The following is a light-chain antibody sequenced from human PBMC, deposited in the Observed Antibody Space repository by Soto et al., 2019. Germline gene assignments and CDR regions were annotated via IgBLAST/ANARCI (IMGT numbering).Light chain of an antibody. CDR2: LGS. Sequence: EIVLTQSPLSLPVTPGEPASISCRSSQNLLHSNGYNYLNWYLQKPGQSPQLLIYLGSNRASGVPDRFSGRGSGTDFTLTINRVEAEDVGLYFCPQGLATPFTFGGGTKVEIK. CDR1: QNLLHSNGYNY. CDR3: PQGLATPFT. J-gene: IGKJ4*01. V-gene: IGKV2-28*01.